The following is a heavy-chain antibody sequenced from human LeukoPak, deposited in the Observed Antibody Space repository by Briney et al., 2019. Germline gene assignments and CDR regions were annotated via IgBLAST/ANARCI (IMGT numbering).Heavy chain of an antibody. CDR1: GFTFSDHY. J-gene: IGHJ5*02. D-gene: IGHD3-10*01. V-gene: IGHV3-72*01. Sequence: GGSLRLSCAASGFTFSDHYMDWVRQAPGKGLEWVGRTRNKANSYTTEYAASVKGRFTISRDDSKNSLYLQMNSLRAGDTAVYYCARDYYGSGRSGWFDPWGQGTLVTVSS. CDR3: ARDYYGSGRSGWFDP. CDR2: TRNKANSYTT.